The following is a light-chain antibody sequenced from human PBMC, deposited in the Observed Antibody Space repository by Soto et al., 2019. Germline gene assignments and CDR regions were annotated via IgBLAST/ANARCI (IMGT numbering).Light chain of an antibody. J-gene: IGKJ1*01. CDR2: GAS. CDR1: QSVSSSY. V-gene: IGKV3-20*01. Sequence: EIVLTQSPGTLSSSPGETATLSCRASQSVSSSYLAWYQQKPGQAPRLLIYGASSRATGIPDRFSGSGSGTDFALTISRLEPEDFAVYYCQQYGSSPRTFGQGTKVDIK. CDR3: QQYGSSPRT.